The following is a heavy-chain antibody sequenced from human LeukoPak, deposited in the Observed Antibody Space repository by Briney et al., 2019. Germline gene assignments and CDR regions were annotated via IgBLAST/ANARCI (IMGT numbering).Heavy chain of an antibody. J-gene: IGHJ5*02. CDR2: ISYDGSNK. CDR3: ARGMNYDFWSGYYSRYNRFDP. D-gene: IGHD3-3*01. Sequence: SLRLSCAGSGFTFSSYAMHWVRQAPGKGLEWVAVISYDGSNKYYADSVKGRFTISRDNSKNTLYLQMNSLRAEDTAVYYCARGMNYDFWSGYYSRYNRFDPWGQGTPVTVSS. CDR1: GFTFSSYA. V-gene: IGHV3-30*04.